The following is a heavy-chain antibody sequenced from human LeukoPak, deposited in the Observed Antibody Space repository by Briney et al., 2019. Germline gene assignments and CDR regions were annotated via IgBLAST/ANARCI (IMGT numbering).Heavy chain of an antibody. CDR3: ARGASSWEYTTFDV. V-gene: IGHV3-23*01. CDR1: GFTFSSYG. J-gene: IGHJ3*01. Sequence: PGGSLRLSCAASGFTFSSYGMHWVCQAPGKGLEWVSTIGGSGVTKFYADSVAGRFTISRDNSNNALFLQMNNLRAEDMAIYYCARGASSWEYTTFDVWGQGAIVTVSS. CDR2: IGGSGVTK. D-gene: IGHD6-13*01.